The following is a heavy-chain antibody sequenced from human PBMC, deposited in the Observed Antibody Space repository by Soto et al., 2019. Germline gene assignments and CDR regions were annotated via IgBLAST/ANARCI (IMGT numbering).Heavy chain of an antibody. Sequence: PSETLSLTCTVSGGSISSYYWSWIRQPPGKGLEWIGYIYYSGSTNYNPSLKSRVTISVDTSKNQFSLKLSSVTAADTAVYYCAREYYDFWSGHFDYWGQGTLVTVSS. J-gene: IGHJ4*02. CDR1: GGSISSYY. D-gene: IGHD3-3*01. CDR3: AREYYDFWSGHFDY. V-gene: IGHV4-59*01. CDR2: IYYSGST.